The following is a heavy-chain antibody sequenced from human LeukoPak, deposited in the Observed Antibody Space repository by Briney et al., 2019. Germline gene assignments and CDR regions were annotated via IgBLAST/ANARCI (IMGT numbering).Heavy chain of an antibody. Sequence: GGSLRLSCAASGFTFSSYAMSWVRRAPGKGLEWVSAISGSGGSTYYADSVKGRFTISRDNSKNTLYLQMNSLRAEDTAVYYCAKVYGNWVARRRQSPDYWGQGTLVTVSS. CDR2: ISGSGGST. CDR1: GFTFSSYA. J-gene: IGHJ4*02. CDR3: AKVYGNWVARRRQSPDY. D-gene: IGHD4-23*01. V-gene: IGHV3-23*01.